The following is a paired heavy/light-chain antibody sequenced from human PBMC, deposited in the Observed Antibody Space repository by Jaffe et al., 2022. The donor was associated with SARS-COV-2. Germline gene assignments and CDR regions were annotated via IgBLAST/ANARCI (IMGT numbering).Heavy chain of an antibody. CDR3: AKDTGSLYNPLFVS. CDR2: ISWNGGRT. CDR1: GFTFDDYA. J-gene: IGHJ4*02. D-gene: IGHD6-13*01. V-gene: IGHV3-9*01. Sequence: EVQLVESGGGLVQPGTSLRLSCAASGFTFDDYAMHWVRQTPGKGLEWVSGISWNGGRTYYADSVKGRFTISRDNAKTSMFLQMNSLRAEDTAFYYCAKDTGSLYNPLFVSWGQGILVTVSS.
Light chain of an antibody. Sequence: EIVMTQSPATLSVSPGERATLSCRASQSVSRHLAWYQQKPGQAPRLLIYGASTRVTGIPVRFSGSGSGTEFTLTISSLQSEDFAVYYCQQYSNWPRGDTFGPGTTVDIK. CDR3: QQYSNWPRGDT. V-gene: IGKV3-15*01. CDR2: GAS. J-gene: IGKJ3*01. CDR1: QSVSRH.